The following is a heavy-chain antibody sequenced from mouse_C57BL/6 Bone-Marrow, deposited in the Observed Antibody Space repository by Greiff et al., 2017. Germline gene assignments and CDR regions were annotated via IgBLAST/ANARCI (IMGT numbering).Heavy chain of an antibody. CDR1: GYSFTSYY. V-gene: IGHV1-66*01. CDR3: ARSEGWGYFDD. CDR2: IYPGSGNT. J-gene: IGHJ2*01. Sequence: QVQLQQSGPELVKPGASVKISCKASGYSFTSYYIHWVKQRPGQGLEWIGWIYPGSGNTKYNEKFKGKATLTADTSSSTAYMQLSSLTSEDSAVYYCARSEGWGYFDDWGEGTTLTVSS. D-gene: IGHD3-3*01.